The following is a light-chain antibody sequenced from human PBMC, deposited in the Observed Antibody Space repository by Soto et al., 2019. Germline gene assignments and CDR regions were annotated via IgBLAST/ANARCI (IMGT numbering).Light chain of an antibody. CDR1: QSVSSD. J-gene: IGKJ4*01. V-gene: IGKV3-15*01. CDR2: APS. Sequence: EMVMTQSPATLPMSPGERATLSCRSSQSVSSDLAWYQQKPRQAPSLLIYAPSTRATGIPARFSGSGFGTEFTLTISRLQSEDFAVYSCQQCNNWPLTFGGGTKVEIK. CDR3: QQCNNWPLT.